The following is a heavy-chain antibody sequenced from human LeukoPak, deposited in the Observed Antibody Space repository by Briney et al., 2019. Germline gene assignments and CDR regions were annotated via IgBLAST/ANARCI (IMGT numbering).Heavy chain of an antibody. Sequence: HGESLKISCKGFGYSFTTYWIAWVRQVPGKGLEWMGIIYPADSDTRYNPSFEGQATISVDKTVSTAYLHWGSLKASDTAMYYCAKVRDSSDFLYYWYFDLWGRGSLVTVSS. CDR1: GYSFTTYW. V-gene: IGHV5-51*01. CDR2: IYPADSDT. CDR3: AKVRDSSDFLYYWYFDL. D-gene: IGHD4-17*01. J-gene: IGHJ2*01.